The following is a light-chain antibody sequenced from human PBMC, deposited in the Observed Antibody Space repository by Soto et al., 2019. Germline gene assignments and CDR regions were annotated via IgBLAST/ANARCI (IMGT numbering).Light chain of an antibody. CDR2: AAS. CDR1: QSISSY. CDR3: QQSYSTLIT. Sequence: DIQMTQSPSTLSSSVLYSFTIVCLASQSISSYLNWYQQKPGKAPKLLIYAASSLQSGVPSRFSGSGSGTDFTLTISSLQPEDFATYYCQQSYSTLITFGQGTRLEI. V-gene: IGKV1-39*01. J-gene: IGKJ5*01.